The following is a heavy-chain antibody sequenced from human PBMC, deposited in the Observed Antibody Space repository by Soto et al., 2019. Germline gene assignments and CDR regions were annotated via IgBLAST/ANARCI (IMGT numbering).Heavy chain of an antibody. CDR2: IIPIFGTA. CDR3: AREAYCSSTSCYKPFNWFDP. J-gene: IGHJ5*02. V-gene: IGHV1-69*06. Sequence: ASVKVSCKASGGTFSSYAISWVRQAPGQGLEWMGGIIPIFGTANYAQKFQGRVTITADKSTSTAYMELSSLRSEDTAVYYCAREAYCSSTSCYKPFNWFDPWGQGTLVTVSS. CDR1: GGTFSSYA. D-gene: IGHD2-2*02.